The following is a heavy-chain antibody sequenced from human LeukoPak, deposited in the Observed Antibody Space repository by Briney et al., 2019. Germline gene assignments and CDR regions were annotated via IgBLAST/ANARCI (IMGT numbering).Heavy chain of an antibody. CDR2: ISGSGDST. CDR1: GFTFDDYA. J-gene: IGHJ3*02. Sequence: PGRSLRLSCAASGFTFDDYAMHWVRQAPGKGLEWVSAISGSGDSTYHADSVKGRFAVSRDNSKNTLYLQMNSLRAGDTAVYYCAKDRSGHYSDAFDIWGQGTMVTVSS. V-gene: IGHV3-23*01. CDR3: AKDRSGHYSDAFDI. D-gene: IGHD1-26*01.